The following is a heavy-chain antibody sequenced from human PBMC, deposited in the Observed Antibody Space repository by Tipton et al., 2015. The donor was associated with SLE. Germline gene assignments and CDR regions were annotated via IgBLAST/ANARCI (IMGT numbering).Heavy chain of an antibody. CDR2: LYFSGST. Sequence: TLSLTCTVSGGSISSGSYYWSWIRQPPGKGLEWIGYLYFSGSTNYNPSLKSRVTISVDTSKNQFSLKLSSVTAADTAVYYCAREGDFWSGRAFDIWGQGTMVTVPS. V-gene: IGHV4-61*01. CDR3: AREGDFWSGRAFDI. J-gene: IGHJ3*02. CDR1: GGSISSGSYY. D-gene: IGHD3-3*01.